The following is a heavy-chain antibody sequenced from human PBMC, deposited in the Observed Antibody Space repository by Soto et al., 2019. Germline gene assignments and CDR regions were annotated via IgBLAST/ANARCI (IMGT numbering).Heavy chain of an antibody. V-gene: IGHV1-18*01. CDR3: ARGGSCSGGSCSSTAYYYGLDV. Sequence: DSVKVSCKASGYSFTSYGISWVRQAPGQGLEWMGWISAYNGNTKNAQKLQGRVTMTTDTSTSTACMELRSMRSDDTAVYYCARGGSCSGGSCSSTAYYYGLDVWG. CDR1: GYSFTSYG. CDR2: ISAYNGNT. J-gene: IGHJ6*02. D-gene: IGHD2-15*01.